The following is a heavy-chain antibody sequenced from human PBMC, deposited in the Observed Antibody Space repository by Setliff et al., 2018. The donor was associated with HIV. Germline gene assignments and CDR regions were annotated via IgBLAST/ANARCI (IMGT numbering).Heavy chain of an antibody. V-gene: IGHV3-33*01. J-gene: IGHJ4*02. Sequence: PGGSLRLSCAASGFTFSSFGMHWVRQAPGMGLEWVAVIWYDGRNQNYADSVKGRFTISRDNSKNTLYLQMNSLRAEDTAVYYCARVFGEYSYGRSDYWGQGTLVTVSS. CDR1: GFTFSSFG. CDR2: IWYDGRNQ. D-gene: IGHD3-10*01. CDR3: ARVFGEYSYGRSDY.